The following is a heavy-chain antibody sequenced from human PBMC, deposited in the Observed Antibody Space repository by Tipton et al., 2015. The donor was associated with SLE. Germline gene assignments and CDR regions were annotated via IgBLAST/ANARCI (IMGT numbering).Heavy chain of an antibody. D-gene: IGHD6-13*01. V-gene: IGHV4-59*01. J-gene: IGHJ5*02. Sequence: TLSLTCTVSGDSIRSYYWSWIRQPPRKGLEWIGYIYHSGSTNYNPSLKSRVIISVDTSKNQFSLKLNSVTAADTAVYYFARDMSSRGGWFDPWGQGTLVTVSS. CDR1: GDSIRSYY. CDR2: IYHSGST. CDR3: ARDMSSRGGWFDP.